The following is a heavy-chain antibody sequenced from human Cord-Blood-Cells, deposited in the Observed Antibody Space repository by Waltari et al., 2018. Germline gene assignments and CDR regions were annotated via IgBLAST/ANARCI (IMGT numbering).Heavy chain of an antibody. CDR1: GYTFTGYY. J-gene: IGHJ3*02. V-gene: IGHV1-2*04. Sequence: QVQLVQSGAEVKKPGASVKVSCKASGYTFTGYYMHWVRQAPGQGLEWRGWINPNSGGTNYAQEFQGWVTMTRDTSISTAYMELSRLRSDDTAVYYCARDYCSGGSCYAFDIWGQGTMVTVSS. CDR3: ARDYCSGGSCYAFDI. CDR2: INPNSGGT. D-gene: IGHD2-15*01.